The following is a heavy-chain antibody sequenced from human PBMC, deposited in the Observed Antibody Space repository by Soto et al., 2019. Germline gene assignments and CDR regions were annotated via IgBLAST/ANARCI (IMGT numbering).Heavy chain of an antibody. CDR2: VNPILSMS. V-gene: IGHV1-69*02. CDR3: ATSYGSGYRAFDY. J-gene: IGHJ4*02. CDR1: GDTFSFYT. D-gene: IGHD3-10*01. Sequence: SVSVSCKASGDTFSFYTINWVRQAPGLGLEWMGRVNPILSMSNYAQKFQGRVTMTADKSTSTAYMEPRSLRSEDTTFYYCATSYGSGYRAFDYWGQ.